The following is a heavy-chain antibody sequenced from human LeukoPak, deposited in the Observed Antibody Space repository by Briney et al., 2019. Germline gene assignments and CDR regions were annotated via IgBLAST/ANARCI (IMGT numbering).Heavy chain of an antibody. CDR2: ISGSGTTI. D-gene: IGHD1-26*01. J-gene: IGHJ4*02. Sequence: GGSPRLSCAASGFTFSSYEMNWVRQAPGKGLEWVSYISGSGTTIYYPDSVKGRFTISRDNAKNSLYLQMNSLRAEDTAVYYCARRKGGSSRHFDYWGQGTLVTVSS. V-gene: IGHV3-48*03. CDR3: ARRKGGSSRHFDY. CDR1: GFTFSSYE.